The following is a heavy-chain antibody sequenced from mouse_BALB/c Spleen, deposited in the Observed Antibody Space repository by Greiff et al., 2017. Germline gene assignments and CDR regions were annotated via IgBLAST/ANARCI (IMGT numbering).Heavy chain of an antibody. V-gene: IGHV5-6-5*01. D-gene: IGHD2-10*02. CDR2: ISSGGST. Sequence: EVQLQESGGGLVKPGGSLKLSCAASGFTFSSYAMSWVRQTPEKRLEWVASISSGGSTYYPDSVKGRFTISRDNARNILYLQMSSLRSEDTAMYYCASEGYGNYGFDYWGQGTTLTVSS. J-gene: IGHJ2*01. CDR1: GFTFSSYA. CDR3: ASEGYGNYGFDY.